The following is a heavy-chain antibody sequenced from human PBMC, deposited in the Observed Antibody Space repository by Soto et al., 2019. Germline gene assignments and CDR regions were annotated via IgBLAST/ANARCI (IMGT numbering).Heavy chain of an antibody. CDR3: AKDFYNTVSYRLGMCHY. J-gene: IGHJ4*02. V-gene: IGHV3-30*18. D-gene: IGHD1-1*01. CDR1: GFSFNTYG. Sequence: QVDLVESGGGVVQPGRSLRLSCAASGFSFNTYGMHWVRQAPGKGLEWVAVISSYGSKEYYADSVKGRFTISRDNSENTLYLQMNSLRPEDTAVYSCAKDFYNTVSYRLGMCHYWGQGTQVTVSS. CDR2: ISSYGSKE.